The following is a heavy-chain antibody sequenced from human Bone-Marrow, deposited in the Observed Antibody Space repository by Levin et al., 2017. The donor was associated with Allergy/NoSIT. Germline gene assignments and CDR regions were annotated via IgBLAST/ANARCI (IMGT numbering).Heavy chain of an antibody. V-gene: IGHV1-8*01. CDR3: ARGDCYSGSCYGPDWFDP. J-gene: IGHJ5*02. Sequence: ASVKVSCKTSGYTFTSYHVYWVRQATGQGLEWMGYINPNSGNTGYAQKFQGRVTMTRNSSITTAYMELSGLRSEDTAMYYCARGDCYSGSCYGPDWFDPWGQGTQVTVSS. D-gene: IGHD2-15*01. CDR2: INPNSGNT. CDR1: GYTFTSYH.